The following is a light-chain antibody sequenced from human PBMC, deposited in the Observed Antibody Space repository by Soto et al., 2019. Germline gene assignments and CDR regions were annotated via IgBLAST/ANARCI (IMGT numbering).Light chain of an antibody. V-gene: IGKV1-8*01. Sequence: IRMTQSPSSFSASTGDRVTITCRTSQGISSYLAWYQQKPGKAPKLLIYAASTLQSGVPSRFSGSGSGTDFTLTISYLQSEDFATYYCQQYYSYPLFTFGPGTKVDIK. CDR2: AAS. CDR3: QQYYSYPLFT. J-gene: IGKJ3*01. CDR1: QGISSY.